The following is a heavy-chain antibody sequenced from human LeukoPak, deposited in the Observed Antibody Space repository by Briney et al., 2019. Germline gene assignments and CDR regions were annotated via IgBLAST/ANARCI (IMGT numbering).Heavy chain of an antibody. J-gene: IGHJ4*02. CDR2: TYYRSKWYN. Sequence: QTLSLTCAISGDSVSSNNGAWNWIRQSPSRGLEWLGRTYYRSKWYNDYAGSFISRITISPDTSKNQFSLQLDSVTPEDTAVYYCARDVGATGWHTFDYWGQRTLVTVSS. V-gene: IGHV6-1*01. CDR3: ARDVGATGWHTFDY. D-gene: IGHD3-9*01. CDR1: GDSVSSNNGA.